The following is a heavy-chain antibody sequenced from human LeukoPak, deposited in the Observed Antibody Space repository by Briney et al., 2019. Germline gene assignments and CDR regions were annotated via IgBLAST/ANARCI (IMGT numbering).Heavy chain of an antibody. CDR1: GFTFSSYS. CDR3: ARGPSWFDP. Sequence: GGSLRLSCAASGFTFSSYSMNWVRQAPGKGLEWVSSISSSSSYIYYAGSVKGRFTISRDNAKNSLYLQMNSLRAEDTAVYYCARGPSWFDPWGQGTLVTVSS. CDR2: ISSSSSYI. V-gene: IGHV3-21*01. J-gene: IGHJ5*02.